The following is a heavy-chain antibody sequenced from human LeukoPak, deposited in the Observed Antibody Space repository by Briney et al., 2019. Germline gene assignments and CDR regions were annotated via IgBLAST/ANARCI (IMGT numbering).Heavy chain of an antibody. Sequence: SETLSLTCTVSGGSISSYYWSWIRQPPGKGLEWIGYIYYSGSTNYNPSLKSRVTISVDTSKNQFSLKLSSVTAADTAVYYCAGLEAGAFDIWGQGTMVTLSS. CDR2: IYYSGST. J-gene: IGHJ3*02. D-gene: IGHD6-19*01. CDR1: GGSISSYY. CDR3: AGLEAGAFDI. V-gene: IGHV4-59*01.